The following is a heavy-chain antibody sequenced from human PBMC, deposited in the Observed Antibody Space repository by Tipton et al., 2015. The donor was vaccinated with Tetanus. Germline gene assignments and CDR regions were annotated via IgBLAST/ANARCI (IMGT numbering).Heavy chain of an antibody. V-gene: IGHV4-34*09. J-gene: IGHJ4*02. CDR3: ARGLPREPFYFDY. CDR1: GESFSGFY. D-gene: IGHD1-26*01. CDR2: INHRGGI. Sequence: TLSLTCAVSGESFSGFYWHWIRQSPGKGLEWIGEINHRGGIAYNPSLKSRVNISVDTSKNQLSLRVTSVTAADTAVYYCARGLPREPFYFDYWGQGKQVTVSS.